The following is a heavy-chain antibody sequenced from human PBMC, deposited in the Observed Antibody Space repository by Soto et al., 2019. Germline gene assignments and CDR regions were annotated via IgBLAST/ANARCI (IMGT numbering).Heavy chain of an antibody. J-gene: IGHJ6*03. D-gene: IGHD5-12*01. CDR1: DXITSGAYY. CDR2: IQYRGST. Sequence: DXITSGAYYWGLIRQPPGKGQEWIGTIQYRGSTYYNTSLKSRVTISVDTSKNHFSLRLSSVTAADMAVYYCAIGSVFSTRGYSGYDSFYYMDVWGKGTTVTVSS. CDR3: AIGSVFSTRGYSGYDSFYYMDV. V-gene: IGHV4-39*07.